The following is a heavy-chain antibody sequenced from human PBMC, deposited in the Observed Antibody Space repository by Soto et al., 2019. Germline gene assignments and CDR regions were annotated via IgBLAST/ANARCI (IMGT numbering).Heavy chain of an antibody. Sequence: QVQLVESGGGVVQPGRSLRLSCAASGFTFSSYAMHWVRQAPGKGLEWVAVISYDGSNKYYADSVKGRFTISRDNSKNTLYLQMNSLRAEDTAVYYCAKLSGIVGASADYWGQGTLVTVSS. V-gene: IGHV3-30-3*01. D-gene: IGHD1-26*01. CDR2: ISYDGSNK. J-gene: IGHJ4*02. CDR3: AKLSGIVGASADY. CDR1: GFTFSSYA.